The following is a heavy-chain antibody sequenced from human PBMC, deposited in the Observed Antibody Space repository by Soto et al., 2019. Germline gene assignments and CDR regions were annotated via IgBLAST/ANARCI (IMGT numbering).Heavy chain of an antibody. CDR1: GGTFSSYA. CDR3: ARGIYSTSSFFDS. Sequence: SVKVSCKASGGTFSSYAISWLRQAPGQGLEWMGGIIPIFGTANYAQKFQGRVTITADESTSTAYMELSSLRSEDTAVYYCARGIYSTSSFFDSWGQGTLVTVSS. D-gene: IGHD6-6*01. J-gene: IGHJ4*02. CDR2: IIPIFGTA. V-gene: IGHV1-69*13.